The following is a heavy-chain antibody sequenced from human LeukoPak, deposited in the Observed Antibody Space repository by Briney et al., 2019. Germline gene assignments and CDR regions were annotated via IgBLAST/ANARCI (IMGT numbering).Heavy chain of an antibody. Sequence: PGGSLRLSCAASGFTFSSYGMHWVRQAPGKGLEWVAVTWYDGSNKYYADSVKGRFTISRDNSKNTLYPQMNSLRAEDTAVYYCARGFYSSGWYRGDWFNPWGQGTLVTVSS. CDR3: ARGFYSSGWYRGDWFNP. D-gene: IGHD6-19*01. CDR2: TWYDGSNK. V-gene: IGHV3-33*01. CDR1: GFTFSSYG. J-gene: IGHJ5*02.